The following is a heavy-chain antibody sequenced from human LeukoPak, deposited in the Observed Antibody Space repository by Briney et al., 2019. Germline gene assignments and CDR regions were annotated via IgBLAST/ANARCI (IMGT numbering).Heavy chain of an antibody. J-gene: IGHJ3*02. D-gene: IGHD3-22*01. Sequence: GGSLRLSCAASGFTFSSYSMNWVRQAPGKGLEWVANIKQDGSEKYYVDSVKGRFTISRDNAKNSLYLQMNSLRAEDTAVYYCARDVSHYDSSGAFDIWGQGTMVTVSS. CDR1: GFTFSSYS. CDR2: IKQDGSEK. V-gene: IGHV3-7*01. CDR3: ARDVSHYDSSGAFDI.